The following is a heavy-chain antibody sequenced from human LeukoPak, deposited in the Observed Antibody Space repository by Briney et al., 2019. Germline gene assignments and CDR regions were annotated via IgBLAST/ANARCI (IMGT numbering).Heavy chain of an antibody. CDR1: GFTFDKYG. CDR3: VKDMEPGGSGH. J-gene: IGHJ4*02. D-gene: IGHD1-26*01. Sequence: GGSLRLSCEVSGFTFDKYGMHWVRQVPGKGLEWVSGMTLDSGRIGYADSVKGRFTISRDKAKNSVFLQMNNVRTEDTALYYCVKDMEPGGSGHWGPGTLVTVSS. CDR2: MTLDSGRI. V-gene: IGHV3-9*01.